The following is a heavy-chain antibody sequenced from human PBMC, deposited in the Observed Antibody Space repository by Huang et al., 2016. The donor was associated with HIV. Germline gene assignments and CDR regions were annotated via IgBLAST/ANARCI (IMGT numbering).Heavy chain of an antibody. J-gene: IGHJ4*02. CDR1: GFTFGGFG. CDR3: AKDLTYTFGRHFDY. CDR2: LRYDGNNY. D-gene: IGHD3-3*01. V-gene: IGHV3-30*02. Sequence: QVQLVESGGGVVQPGGSLRLSCTASGFTFGGFGMHWVRQGPGKGWEWVAFLRYDGNNYYYADSVRGRFTISRDNSKDTLYLQMNRLRPDDSAVYYCAKDLTYTFGRHFDYWGRGTLVTVSS.